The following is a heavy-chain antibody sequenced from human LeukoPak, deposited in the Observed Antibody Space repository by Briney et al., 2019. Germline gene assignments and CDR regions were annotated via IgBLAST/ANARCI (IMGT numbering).Heavy chain of an antibody. Sequence: PSETLSLTCTVSGGSISSGGYSWSWIRQHPGKGLEWIGYIYYSGSTYYNPSLKSRVTISVDTSKNQFSLKLSSVTAADTAVYYCARAEHSSSGEEYDYWGQGTLVTVSS. V-gene: IGHV4-30-4*08. CDR1: GGSISSGGYS. D-gene: IGHD6-6*01. J-gene: IGHJ4*02. CDR3: ARAEHSSSGEEYDY. CDR2: IYYSGST.